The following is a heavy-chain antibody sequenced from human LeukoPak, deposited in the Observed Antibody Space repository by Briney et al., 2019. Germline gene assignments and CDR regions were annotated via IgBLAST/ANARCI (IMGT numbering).Heavy chain of an antibody. CDR3: ARESPKFPYYYYGMDV. CDR1: GLTFSSYE. Sequence: RGGSLRLSCAASGLTFSSYEMNWVRQAPGKGLEWVSYISSSGSTIYYADSVKGRFTISRDNAKNSLYLQMNSLRAEDTAVYYCARESPKFPYYYYGMDVWGKGTTVTVSS. J-gene: IGHJ6*04. V-gene: IGHV3-48*03. CDR2: ISSSGSTI.